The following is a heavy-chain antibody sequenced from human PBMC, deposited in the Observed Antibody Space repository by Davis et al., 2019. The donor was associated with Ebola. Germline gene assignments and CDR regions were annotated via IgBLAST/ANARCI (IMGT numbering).Heavy chain of an antibody. Sequence: GSLRLSCTVSGGSISSYYWSWIRQPPGKGLEWIGSTFHSGSTNYNPSLKSRVTISVDTSKNQLSLQLSSLTAADTAVYYCASTYGDYVPYYYYGMDVWGQGTTVTVSS. CDR3: ASTYGDYVPYYYYGMDV. CDR2: TFHSGST. V-gene: IGHV4-59*08. CDR1: GGSISSYY. J-gene: IGHJ6*02. D-gene: IGHD4-17*01.